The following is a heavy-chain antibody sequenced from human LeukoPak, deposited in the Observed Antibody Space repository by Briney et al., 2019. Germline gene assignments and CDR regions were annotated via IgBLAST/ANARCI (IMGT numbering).Heavy chain of an antibody. J-gene: IGHJ4*02. V-gene: IGHV3-48*01. D-gene: IGHD2-15*01. CDR1: GFTFSSYS. Sequence: GGSLRLSCAASGFTFSSYSMNWVRQAPGKGLEWVSYISSSESTLYYADSVKGRFTVSRDNAKNSLYLQMNSLRAEDTAVYYCARGGCSGGSCPLDFWGQGTLVTVSS. CDR2: ISSSESTL. CDR3: ARGGCSGGSCPLDF.